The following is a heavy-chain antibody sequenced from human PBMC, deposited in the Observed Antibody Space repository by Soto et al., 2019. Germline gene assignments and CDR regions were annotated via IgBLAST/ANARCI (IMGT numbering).Heavy chain of an antibody. CDR3: ARGGVSTRTFDY. Sequence: GETLYLSCKGSGYNFAGYWIAWVRQMPGKGLELMGIIYPSDSDTRYRPSFQGQVTISADKSISSAYLQWSSLRASDTAMYYCARGGVSTRTFDYWGQGTPVTVSS. CDR2: IYPSDSDT. CDR1: GYNFAGYW. V-gene: IGHV5-51*01. J-gene: IGHJ4*02. D-gene: IGHD3-3*01.